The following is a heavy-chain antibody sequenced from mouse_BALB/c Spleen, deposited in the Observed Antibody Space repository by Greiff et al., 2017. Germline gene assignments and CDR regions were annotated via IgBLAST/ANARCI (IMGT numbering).Heavy chain of an antibody. CDR2: ISSGGGNT. D-gene: IGHD2-14*01. J-gene: IGHJ2*01. CDR3: ARFPTRYPYYFDY. Sequence: EVKLVESGGGLVKPGGSLKLSCAASGFTFSSYTMSWVRQTPEKRLEWVATISSGGGNTYYPDSVKGRFTISRDNAKNNLYLQMSSLRSEDTALYYCARFPTRYPYYFDYWGQGTTLTVSS. V-gene: IGHV5-9*03. CDR1: GFTFSSYT.